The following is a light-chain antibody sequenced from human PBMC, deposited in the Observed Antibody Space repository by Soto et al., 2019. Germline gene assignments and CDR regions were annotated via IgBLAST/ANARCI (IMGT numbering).Light chain of an antibody. CDR1: SSDVGSHNF. V-gene: IGLV2-23*02. CDR2: EVS. J-gene: IGLJ2*01. CDR3: YSYIGSIS. Sequence: QSVLTQPASVSGSPGQSITISCTGTSSDVGSHNFVSWYQQHPGKAPELMIYEVSKRPSGVSNRVSGSKSGNTASLTISGLQAEDEADYYCYSYIGSISFGGGTKLTVL.